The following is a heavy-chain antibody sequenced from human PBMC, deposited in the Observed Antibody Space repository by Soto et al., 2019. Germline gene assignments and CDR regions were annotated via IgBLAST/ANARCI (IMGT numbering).Heavy chain of an antibody. CDR3: TTDSYSTIIIVRFDY. J-gene: IGHJ4*01. D-gene: IGHD3-22*01. Sequence: LRLSCAASGFTFSNAWINWVRQAPGKGLEWVGRIKSKTDGGTTDYAEPVKGRFAISRDDSNNMVYLQMNSLKIEDAAVYYCTTDSYSTIIIVRFDYWGHGTLVTVSS. CDR2: IKSKTDGGTT. V-gene: IGHV3-15*07. CDR1: GFTFSNAW.